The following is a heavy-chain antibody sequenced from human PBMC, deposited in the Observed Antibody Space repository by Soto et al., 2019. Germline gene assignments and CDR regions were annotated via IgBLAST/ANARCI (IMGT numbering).Heavy chain of an antibody. CDR2: MSASGDTT. V-gene: IGHV3-23*01. CDR1: GFTISIDA. Sequence: GGSLRLSCEASGFTISIDAVGWVRQAPGKGLEWVSGMSASGDTTYYADSVKGRFTISRDYSKNTLYLQMTRLRAEDTAVYYCEGQRLMTMIVVVDYWGQGTLVTVSS. CDR3: EGQRLMTMIVVVDY. D-gene: IGHD3-22*01. J-gene: IGHJ4*02.